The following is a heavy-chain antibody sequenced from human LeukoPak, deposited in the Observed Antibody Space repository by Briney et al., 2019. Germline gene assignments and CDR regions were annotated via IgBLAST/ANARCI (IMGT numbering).Heavy chain of an antibody. V-gene: IGHV3-23*01. CDR1: GFTFSSYA. D-gene: IGHD6-13*01. CDR3: ARGKSAXGTENKFDP. J-gene: IGHJ5*02. Sequence: GGSLRLSCAASGFTFSSYAMSWVRQAPGKGLEWVSAISGSGGSTYYADSVKGRFTISRDNSKNTLYLQMNSLRAEDTAVYYCARGKSAXGTENKFDPWGQGTLVTV. CDR2: ISGSGGST.